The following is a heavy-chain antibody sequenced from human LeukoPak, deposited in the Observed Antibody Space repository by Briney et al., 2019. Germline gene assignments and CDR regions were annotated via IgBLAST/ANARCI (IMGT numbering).Heavy chain of an antibody. Sequence: GGSLRLSCTASGFTFSSYAMSWVRQAPGKGLEWVSAMSGNGDTTYYADSVKGRFTISRDNSENTLYLQMNSLRAKDTAVYYCARGYVSLGYFDYWGQGTLVTVSS. D-gene: IGHD2-15*01. CDR1: GFTFSSYA. V-gene: IGHV3-23*01. CDR2: MSGNGDTT. CDR3: ARGYVSLGYFDY. J-gene: IGHJ4*02.